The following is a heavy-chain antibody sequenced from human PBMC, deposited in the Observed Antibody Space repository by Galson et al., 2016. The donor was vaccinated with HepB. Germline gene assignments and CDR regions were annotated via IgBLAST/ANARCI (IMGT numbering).Heavy chain of an antibody. CDR2: IKSEANGGTK. CDR1: GFTFRNAW. Sequence: SLRLSCAASGFTFRNAWMSWVRQAPGKGLEWVGRIKSEANGGTKDYAAVGEGRLTISREDSKNTLYLQMDSLKSDDTAEYYCLDDTRTCSYGNWFDPWGQGTLVTVSS. V-gene: IGHV3-15*01. CDR3: LDDTRTCSYGNWFDP. D-gene: IGHD3-9*01. J-gene: IGHJ5*02.